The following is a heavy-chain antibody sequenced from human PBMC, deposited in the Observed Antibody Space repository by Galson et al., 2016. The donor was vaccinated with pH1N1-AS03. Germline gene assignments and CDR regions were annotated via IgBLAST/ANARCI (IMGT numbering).Heavy chain of an antibody. CDR1: GFTFSNAW. CDR2: IKSKTDGGTT. V-gene: IGHV3-15*01. D-gene: IGHD3-22*01. J-gene: IGHJ4*02. CDR3: TTDTSSDYDSSGYPFDY. Sequence: SLRLSCAASGFTFSNAWMSWVRQAPGKGLEWVGRIKSKTDGGTTDYAAPVKGRFTISRDDSKNTLYLQMKSLKTEDTAVYYCTTDTSSDYDSSGYPFDYWGQGTLVTVSS.